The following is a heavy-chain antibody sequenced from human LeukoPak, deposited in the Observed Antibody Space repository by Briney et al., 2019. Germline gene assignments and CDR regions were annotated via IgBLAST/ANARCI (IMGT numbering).Heavy chain of an antibody. D-gene: IGHD4-17*01. CDR1: GFTFSSYA. CDR2: ISYDGSNK. CDR3: ARSGVYYGDYATFFDY. J-gene: IGHJ4*02. Sequence: GGSLRLSCAASGFTFSSYAMHWVRQAPGKGLEWVAVISYDGSNKYYADSVKGRFTISRDNSKNTLYLQMNSLRAEDTAVYYCARSGVYYGDYATFFDYWGQGTLVTVSS. V-gene: IGHV3-30-3*01.